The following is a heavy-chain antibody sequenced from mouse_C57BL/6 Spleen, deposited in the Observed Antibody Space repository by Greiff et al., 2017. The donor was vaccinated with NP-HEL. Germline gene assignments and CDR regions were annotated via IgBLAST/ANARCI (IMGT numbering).Heavy chain of an antibody. V-gene: IGHV5-6*01. J-gene: IGHJ3*01. Sequence: EVQVVESGGDLVKPGGSLKLSCAASGFTFSSYGMSWVRQTPDKRLEWVATISSGGSYTYYPDSVKGRFTISRDNAKNTLYLQMSSLKSEDTAMYYCARKGYSNWFAYWGQGTLVTVSA. D-gene: IGHD2-5*01. CDR1: GFTFSSYG. CDR2: ISSGGSYT. CDR3: ARKGYSNWFAY.